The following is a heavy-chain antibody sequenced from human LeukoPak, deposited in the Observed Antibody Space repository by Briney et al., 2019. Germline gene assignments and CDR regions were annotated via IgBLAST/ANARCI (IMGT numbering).Heavy chain of an antibody. Sequence: GGSLRLSCAASGFTFSSYAMSWVRQAPGKGLEWVSAISGSGGSTYYADSVKGRFTISRDNSKNTLYLQMNSLRAEDTAVYYCAKCGARDRCDILTGYFHTEEYYFDYWGQGTLVTVSS. V-gene: IGHV3-23*01. D-gene: IGHD3-9*01. CDR1: GFTFSSYA. CDR2: ISGSGGST. CDR3: AKCGARDRCDILTGYFHTEEYYFDY. J-gene: IGHJ4*02.